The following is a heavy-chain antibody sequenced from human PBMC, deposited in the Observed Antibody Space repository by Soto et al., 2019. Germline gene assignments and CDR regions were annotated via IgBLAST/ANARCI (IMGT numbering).Heavy chain of an antibody. D-gene: IGHD2-2*01. J-gene: IGHJ6*02. CDR3: ARSQGSSTSLEIYYYYYYGMDV. CDR1: GGTFSSYA. V-gene: IGHV1-69*01. CDR2: IIPISGTA. Sequence: QVQLVQSGAEVQKPGSSVKVSCKASGGTFSSYAISWVRQAPGQGLEWMGGIIPISGTANYAQKFQGRVTMTADESTSTADMELSSVRSEDTAVYYCARSQGSSTSLEIYYYYYYGMDVWGQGTTVTVSS.